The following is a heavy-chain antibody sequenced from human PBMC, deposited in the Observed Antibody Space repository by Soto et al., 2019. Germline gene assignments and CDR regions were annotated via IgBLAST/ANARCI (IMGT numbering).Heavy chain of an antibody. CDR1: GGSISTSNW. Sequence: SETLSLTCAVSGGSISTSNWWSWVRQPPGKGLEWIGEVYRTGSTNYNPSLESRLTISVDKSKNQFSLKLTSVTAADTAVYYCARARATIAAAAIFDCWGQGTLVTVYS. CDR3: ARARATIAAAAIFDC. D-gene: IGHD6-13*01. J-gene: IGHJ4*02. CDR2: VYRTGST. V-gene: IGHV4-4*02.